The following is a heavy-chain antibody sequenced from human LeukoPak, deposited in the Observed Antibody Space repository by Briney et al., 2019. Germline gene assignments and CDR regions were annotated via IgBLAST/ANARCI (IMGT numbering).Heavy chain of an antibody. CDR1: GFSFSNYA. V-gene: IGHV3-23*01. Sequence: GGSLRLSCGASGFSFSNYAMSWVRQAPGKGLEWVSGISDSGSTAFYADSVKGRFTSSRDNPKNTLYLQINSLRAEDTAVYYCAKDMQTWPRFPDYWGQGTLVTVSS. D-gene: IGHD5-12*01. CDR2: ISDSGSTA. J-gene: IGHJ4*02. CDR3: AKDMQTWPRFPDY.